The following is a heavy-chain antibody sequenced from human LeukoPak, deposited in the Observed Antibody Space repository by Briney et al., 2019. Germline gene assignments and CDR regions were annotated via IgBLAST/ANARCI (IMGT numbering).Heavy chain of an antibody. CDR3: ARTTEDCSSTSCYQYWFDP. V-gene: IGHV4-59*01. CDR1: GGSMISYY. D-gene: IGHD2-2*01. Sequence: SETLSLTCTVSGGSMISYYWTWVRQTPGKGLEWIGYMYDSVRIHYNPSLESRITISLDTSKNQFSLKLRSVTAADTAVYYCARTTEDCSSTSCYQYWFDPWGQGTLVTVSS. CDR2: MYDSVRI. J-gene: IGHJ5*02.